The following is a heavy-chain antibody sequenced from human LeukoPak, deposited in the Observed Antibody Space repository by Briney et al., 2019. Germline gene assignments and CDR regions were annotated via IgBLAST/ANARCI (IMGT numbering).Heavy chain of an antibody. CDR3: AREKNGRYDFLGPKKQTLDV. CDR2: ISYDGSNK. J-gene: IGHJ6*02. Sequence: GGSLRLSCAASGFTFSSYAMHWVRQAPGKGLEWVAVISYDGSNKYYADSVKGRFTISRDNSKNTLYLQMNSLRAEDTAVYYCAREKNGRYDFLGPKKQTLDVWGQGTTVTVSS. CDR1: GFTFSSYA. V-gene: IGHV3-30-3*01. D-gene: IGHD3-3*01.